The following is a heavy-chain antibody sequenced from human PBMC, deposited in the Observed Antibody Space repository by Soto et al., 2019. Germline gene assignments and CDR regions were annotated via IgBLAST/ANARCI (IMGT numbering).Heavy chain of an antibody. Sequence: GASVKLSRKAFGCTISSYAISWVRQAPGQGLEWMGGIIPIFGTANYAQKFQGRVTITADESTSTAYMELSSLRSEDTAVYYCASSSGDYRRGVDYWGQGTLVTVSS. CDR1: GCTISSYA. D-gene: IGHD4-17*01. CDR3: ASSSGDYRRGVDY. CDR2: IIPIFGTA. J-gene: IGHJ4*02. V-gene: IGHV1-69*13.